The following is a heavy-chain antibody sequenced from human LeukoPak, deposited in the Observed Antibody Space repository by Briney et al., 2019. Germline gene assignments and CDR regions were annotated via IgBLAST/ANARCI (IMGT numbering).Heavy chain of an antibody. CDR1: GFTFSRYG. CDR2: ISSDGTNK. Sequence: GGSLRLSCAASGFTFSRYGMYWVRQAPGKGLEWVAVISSDGTNKYYADSVKGRFTISRDNSKNTLYLQMNSLRAEDTAVYYCAKGPRGAVGPFGMDVWGQGTTVTVSS. CDR3: AKGPRGAVGPFGMDV. V-gene: IGHV3-30*18. J-gene: IGHJ6*02. D-gene: IGHD6-19*01.